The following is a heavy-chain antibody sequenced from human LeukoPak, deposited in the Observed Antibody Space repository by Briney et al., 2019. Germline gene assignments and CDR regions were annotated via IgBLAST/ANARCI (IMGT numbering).Heavy chain of an antibody. CDR1: GFAFSSYA. V-gene: IGHV3-23*01. J-gene: IGHJ4*02. CDR2: IVGSGGST. D-gene: IGHD3-22*01. Sequence: PGGSLRLSCAASGFAFSSYAMSWVRQAPGKGLEWVSAIVGSGGSTYYADSVKGRFTISRDNSKNTLYLQMNSLRAEDTAVYYCAKDTHTYYYDSSGYYPYPFDYWGQGTLVTVSS. CDR3: AKDTHTYYYDSSGYYPYPFDY.